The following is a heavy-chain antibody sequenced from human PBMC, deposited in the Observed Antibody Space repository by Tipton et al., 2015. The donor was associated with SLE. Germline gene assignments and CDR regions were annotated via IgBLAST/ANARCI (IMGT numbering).Heavy chain of an antibody. D-gene: IGHD2-15*01. CDR3: AGAWQGYCSGGTCYVLDY. CDR1: GGSLRSHY. Sequence: TLSLTCPVSGGSLRSHYWSWIRQPPGTGLEWIGFISYSETTNYNPSLKSRVTISVDTSKNQFSLKLRSVTAADTAVYYCAGAWQGYCSGGTCYVLDYWGQRTLVTVSS. J-gene: IGHJ4*02. CDR2: ISYSETT. V-gene: IGHV4-59*11.